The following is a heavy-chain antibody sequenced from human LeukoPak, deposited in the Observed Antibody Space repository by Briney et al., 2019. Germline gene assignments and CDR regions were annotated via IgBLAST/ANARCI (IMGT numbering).Heavy chain of an antibody. V-gene: IGHV4-59*01. CDR1: GGSISSYY. J-gene: IGHJ4*02. D-gene: IGHD6-13*01. CDR2: IYYSGST. CDR3: ARARDAAAADY. Sequence: SETLSLTCTVSGGSISSYYWSWIRQPPGKGLEWIGYIYYSGSTNYNPSLKSRVTISVDTSKNQFSLKLSSVTAADTAVYYCARARDAAAADYWGQGTLVTVSS.